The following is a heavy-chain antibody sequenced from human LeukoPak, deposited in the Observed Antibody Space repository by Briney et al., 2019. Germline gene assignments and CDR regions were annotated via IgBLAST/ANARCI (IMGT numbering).Heavy chain of an antibody. CDR1: GFTFSDYA. D-gene: IGHD4-11*01. V-gene: IGHV3-23*05. J-gene: IGHJ4*02. Sequence: AWGSLRLSCVASGFTFSDYAMNWVRQAPGKGLELVSTFKTKYHQVSYAESVRGRFTIYTDNSRNPVFLQMNSLRADDTALYYCARYVPDYTRFDYWGQGALVTVSS. CDR2: FKTKYHQV. CDR3: ARYVPDYTRFDY.